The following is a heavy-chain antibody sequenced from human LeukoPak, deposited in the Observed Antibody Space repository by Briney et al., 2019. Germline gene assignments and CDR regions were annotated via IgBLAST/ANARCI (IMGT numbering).Heavy chain of an antibody. CDR3: SRHGPCCSYVGF. V-gene: IGHV5-51*01. CDR2: IYPGDFDT. J-gene: IGHJ4*02. D-gene: IGHD2-15*01. CDR1: GSTFTSYW. Sequence: GSSLKISCTASGSTFTSYWIGWGRQRPGKDLEWIGIIYPGDFDTSYSSSFQCQVNITADDSISTAYLQWSSLKAADTAMYYCSRHGPCCSYVGFWGQGTLVTVSS.